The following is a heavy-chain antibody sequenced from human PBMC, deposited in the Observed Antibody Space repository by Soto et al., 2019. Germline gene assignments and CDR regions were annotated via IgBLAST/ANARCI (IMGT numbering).Heavy chain of an antibody. J-gene: IGHJ4*02. CDR1: GYTLTELS. Sequence: QVQLVQSGAEVKKPGASVKVSCKVSGYTLTELSMHWVRQAPGQGLEWMGGFDPEDGETIYAQKFQGRVTXXEXTXXDTDYMELSGLKSEDTAVYYCAAILAVAGRPSFDYWGQGTLVTVSS. CDR2: FDPEDGET. D-gene: IGHD6-19*01. CDR3: AAILAVAGRPSFDY. V-gene: IGHV1-24*01.